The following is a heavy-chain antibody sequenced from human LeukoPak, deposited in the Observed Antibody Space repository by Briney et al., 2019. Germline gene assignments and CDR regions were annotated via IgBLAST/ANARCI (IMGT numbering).Heavy chain of an antibody. CDR1: GSTLTGSY. Sequence: ASVKVSCKTSGSTLTGSYLHWVRQVPGQGLEWMGWTNPSTGGTKSAQQFEGRVTMTRDTSNTTGYLELRSLRLDDTATYYCARGGAFCSITTCHEFDHWGQGTLVIVSS. J-gene: IGHJ4*02. CDR2: TNPSTGGT. V-gene: IGHV1-2*02. CDR3: ARGGAFCSITTCHEFDH. D-gene: IGHD2-2*01.